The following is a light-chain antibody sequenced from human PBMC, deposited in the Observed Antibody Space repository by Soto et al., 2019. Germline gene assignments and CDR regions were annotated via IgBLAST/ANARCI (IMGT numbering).Light chain of an antibody. CDR2: DST. Sequence: LTQSPDTLSLSPGERAILSCGASQSIDNFLAWYQHKPGHPPRLLIYDSTNKAPGVSARFSATASGTDFTLTINNLAPEDFAVYYCQHRSKWPPGLTFGGVTRIEIK. V-gene: IGKV3-11*01. CDR3: QHRSKWPPGLT. CDR1: QSIDNF. J-gene: IGKJ4*01.